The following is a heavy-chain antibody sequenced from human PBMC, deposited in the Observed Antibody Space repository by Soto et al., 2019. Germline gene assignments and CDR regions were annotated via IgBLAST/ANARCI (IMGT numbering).Heavy chain of an antibody. CDR1: GMSFIGKY. Sequence: DNLSLTCAVSGMSFIGKYRRWILQPPGKGLEWIGEINHSGSTNYNPSLKSRVTKSVDTSKNQFSLKLSSVTAADTAVYYCARGSVSPLIAAAGTYFDYWGQGTLVTVS. J-gene: IGHJ4*02. V-gene: IGHV4-34*01. D-gene: IGHD6-13*01. CDR3: ARGSVSPLIAAAGTYFDY. CDR2: INHSGST.